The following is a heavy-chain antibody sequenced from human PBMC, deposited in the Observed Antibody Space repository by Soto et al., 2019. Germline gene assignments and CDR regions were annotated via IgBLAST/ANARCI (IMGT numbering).Heavy chain of an antibody. CDR3: ARGDHHYDSSGSPKGYNCDY. CDR2: IWYDGSNK. CDR1: GFTFSSYG. J-gene: IGHJ4*02. Sequence: QVQLVESGGGVVQPGRSLRLSCAASGFTFSSYGIHWVRQAPGKGLEWVAVIWYDGSNKYYADSVKGRFTISRDNSKNTLYLQMNSLRAEDTAVYYCARGDHHYDSSGSPKGYNCDYWGQGTRVTVSS. V-gene: IGHV3-33*01. D-gene: IGHD3-22*01.